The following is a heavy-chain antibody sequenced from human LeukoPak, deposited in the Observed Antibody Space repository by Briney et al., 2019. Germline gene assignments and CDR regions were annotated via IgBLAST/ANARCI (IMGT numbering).Heavy chain of an antibody. J-gene: IGHJ4*02. CDR2: IRYDGSHK. V-gene: IGHV3-11*04. Sequence: LSLTCTVSSASISTYYWSWIRQAPGKGLEWVTFIRYDGSHKYYADSVKGRFTISRDNAKNSLYLQMNSLRAEDTAVYYCAREGRESIFGVVIPTYYFDYWGQGTLVTVSS. CDR1: SASISTYY. D-gene: IGHD3-3*01. CDR3: AREGRESIFGVVIPTYYFDY.